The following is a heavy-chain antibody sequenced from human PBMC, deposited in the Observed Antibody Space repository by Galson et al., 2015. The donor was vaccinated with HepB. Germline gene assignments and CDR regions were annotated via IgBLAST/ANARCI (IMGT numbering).Heavy chain of an antibody. V-gene: IGHV4-39*01. CDR3: ARLSSSWCADY. J-gene: IGHJ4*02. CDR1: GGSISSSSYY. Sequence: SETLSLTCTVSGGSISSSSYYWGWIRQPPGKGLEWIGSIYYSGSTYYNPSLKSRVTISVDTSKNQFSLKLSSVTAADTAVYYCARLSSSWCADYWGQGTLVTVSS. CDR2: IYYSGST. D-gene: IGHD6-13*01.